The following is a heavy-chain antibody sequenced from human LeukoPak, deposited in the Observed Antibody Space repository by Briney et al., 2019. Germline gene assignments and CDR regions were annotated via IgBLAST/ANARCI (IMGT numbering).Heavy chain of an antibody. CDR2: ISGSGGST. V-gene: IGHV3-23*01. CDR1: GFTFSTYA. CDR3: AKEAAYDSSSYYTYYFDY. Sequence: GGSLRLSCAASGFTFSTYAMSWVRQAPGKGLERVSAISGSGGSTYYADSVKGRFTISRDNAKNTLYLQMNSLRAEDTAVYYCAKEAAYDSSSYYTYYFDYWGQRTLVTVSS. J-gene: IGHJ4*02. D-gene: IGHD3-22*01.